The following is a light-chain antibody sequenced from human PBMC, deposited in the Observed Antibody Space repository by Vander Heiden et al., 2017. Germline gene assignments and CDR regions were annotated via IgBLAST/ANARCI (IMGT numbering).Light chain of an antibody. CDR2: DAS. J-gene: IGKJ5*01. CDR1: QDISNY. Sequence: IQMTPSPSSLSASAGDKVTITCQASQDISNYLNWYQQKPGNAPNLLIDDASNLETGVPSRFSGSGSGTDFTFTISSLQPEDIATYYCQQYDNLPITFGQGTRLEIK. V-gene: IGKV1-33*01. CDR3: QQYDNLPIT.